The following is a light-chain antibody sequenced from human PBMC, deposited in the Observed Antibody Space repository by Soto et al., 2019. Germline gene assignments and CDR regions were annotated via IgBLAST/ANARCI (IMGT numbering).Light chain of an antibody. CDR1: QSISSY. V-gene: IGKV1-39*01. Sequence: DIQMTQSPSSLSASVGDRVAITCRASQSISSYLNWYQQKPGKAPKLLMYAASSLQSGVPSRFSGSGSGTDFTLTISSLQPEDFATYYCQQSYSTSVAFGQGTKVDIK. CDR2: AAS. J-gene: IGKJ1*01. CDR3: QQSYSTSVA.